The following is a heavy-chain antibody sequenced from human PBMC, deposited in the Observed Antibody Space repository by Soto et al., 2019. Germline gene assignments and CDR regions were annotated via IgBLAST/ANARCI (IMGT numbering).Heavy chain of an antibody. Sequence: GGSLRLSCAASGFTFSSYAMSWVRQAPGKGLEWVSAISGSGGSTYYADSVKGRFTISRDNSKNTLYLQMNSLRAEDTAVYYWARSMVYDYYFDYWGQGTLVTVSS. CDR2: ISGSGGST. D-gene: IGHD3-3*01. J-gene: IGHJ4*02. V-gene: IGHV3-23*01. CDR1: GFTFSSYA. CDR3: ARSMVYDYYFDY.